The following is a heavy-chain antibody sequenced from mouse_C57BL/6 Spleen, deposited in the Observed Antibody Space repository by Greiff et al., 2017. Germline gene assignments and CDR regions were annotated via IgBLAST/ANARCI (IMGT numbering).Heavy chain of an antibody. CDR2: IYPRSGNT. J-gene: IGHJ2*01. V-gene: IGHV1-81*01. CDR3: ARSRAKTAQASWDFDY. Sequence: QVHVKQSGAELARPGASVKLSCKASGYTFTSYGISWVKQRPGQGLEWIGEIYPRSGNTYYNEKFKGKATLTADKSSSTAYMELRRLTSEDSAVYFCARSRAKTAQASWDFDYWGQGTTLTVSS. D-gene: IGHD3-2*02. CDR1: GYTFTSYG.